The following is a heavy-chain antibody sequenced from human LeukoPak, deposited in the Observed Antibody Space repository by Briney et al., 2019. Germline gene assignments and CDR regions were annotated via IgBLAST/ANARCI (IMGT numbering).Heavy chain of an antibody. CDR1: GFTFSNYA. V-gene: IGHV3-23*01. CDR3: AKEGVRGNYYDSSGYHFDY. J-gene: IGHJ4*02. Sequence: PGGSLRLSCAASGFTFSNYATSWVRQAPGKGLEWVSGISGSGGSTYYTDSVKGRFPISRDNSKNTLYLQMNSLRAEDTAVYYCAKEGVRGNYYDSSGYHFDYWGQGTLVTVS. D-gene: IGHD3-22*01. CDR2: ISGSGGST.